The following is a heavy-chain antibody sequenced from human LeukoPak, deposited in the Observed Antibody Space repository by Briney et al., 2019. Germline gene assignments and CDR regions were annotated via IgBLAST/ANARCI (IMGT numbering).Heavy chain of an antibody. CDR3: AKGSLSSSSRTPFDY. Sequence: GSLRRPCAASGVITSSYAMIRVRQAPGRGLEWVSGLRYCGGEEYYADCVKGRFTISRDNSKNTLYLQMNSLRAEDTAVYYCAKGSLSSSSRTPFDYWGQGALVTVSS. V-gene: IGHV3-23*01. J-gene: IGHJ4*02. CDR1: GVITSSYA. D-gene: IGHD2-2*01. CDR2: LRYCGGEE.